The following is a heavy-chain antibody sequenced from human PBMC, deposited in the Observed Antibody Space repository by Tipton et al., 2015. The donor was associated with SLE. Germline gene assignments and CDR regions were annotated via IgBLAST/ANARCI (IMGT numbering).Heavy chain of an antibody. J-gene: IGHJ3*01. CDR2: IYYSGST. CDR3: ARDHRRDCTYTTCSDAFDL. Sequence: TLSLTCTVSGGSISSGDYYWSWIRQPPGKGLEWIGYIYYSGSTYYNPSLRSRVTISVDTSKNQFSLKLSSVTAADTAVYYCARDHRRDCTYTTCSDAFDLWGQGTMVTVSS. D-gene: IGHD2-2*01. CDR1: GGSISSGDYY. V-gene: IGHV4-30-4*08.